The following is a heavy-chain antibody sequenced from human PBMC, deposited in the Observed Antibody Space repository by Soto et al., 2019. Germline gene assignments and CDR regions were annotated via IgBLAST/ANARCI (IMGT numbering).Heavy chain of an antibody. CDR3: ARQDYGDYVYYFDY. V-gene: IGHV4-30-4*01. CDR1: GGSISSGDYY. D-gene: IGHD4-17*01. CDR2: IYYSGST. J-gene: IGHJ4*02. Sequence: PSETLTLTCTVSGGSISSGDYYWSWIRQPPGKGLEWIGYIYYSGSTYYNPSLKSRVTISVDTSKNQFSLKLSSVTAADTAVYYCARQDYGDYVYYFDYWGQGTLVTVSS.